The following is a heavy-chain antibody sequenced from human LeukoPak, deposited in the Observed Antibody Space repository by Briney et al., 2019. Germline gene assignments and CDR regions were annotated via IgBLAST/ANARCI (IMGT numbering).Heavy chain of an antibody. CDR2: VHLSGKR. CDR3: ARGDMVRGPKWFRSGYAFDI. V-gene: IGHV4-4*07. CDR1: DDSIGDYY. D-gene: IGHD3-10*01. J-gene: IGHJ3*02. Sequence: RSSETLSLTCTVSDDSIGDYYWSWIRQSAGKGLEWIGRVHLSGKRDYNPSLKSRVDMSVDTSKRQISLKLSSMTAADTAVYYCARGDMVRGPKWFRSGYAFDIWGQGTMVTVSS.